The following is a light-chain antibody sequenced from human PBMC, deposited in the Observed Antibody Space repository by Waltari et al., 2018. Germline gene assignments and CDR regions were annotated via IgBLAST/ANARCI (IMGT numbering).Light chain of an antibody. CDR2: GAS. V-gene: IGKV3-20*01. CDR3: QQYGTARA. J-gene: IGKJ1*01. Sequence: ETVLTQSPGTLSLSPGDRATLSCRASQSISSTYLAWYQQKPGQPPRLLLFGASSRATGTPARFSGSGSGTDFTLTISRLEPEDFAVYYCQQYGTARAFGQGTKVEI. CDR1: QSISSTY.